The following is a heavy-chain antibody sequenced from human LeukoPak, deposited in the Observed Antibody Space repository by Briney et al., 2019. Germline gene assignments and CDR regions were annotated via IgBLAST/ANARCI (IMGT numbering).Heavy chain of an antibody. CDR3: ASGSGSYRTPYYYMDV. D-gene: IGHD3-10*01. J-gene: IGHJ6*03. CDR2: IYSGGST. CDR1: GFTVSSNY. V-gene: IGHV3-53*01. Sequence: PGGSLILSCAASGFTVSSNYMSWVRQAPGKGLEWVSVIYSGGSTYYADSVKGRFTISRDNSKNTLYLQMNSLRAEDTAVYYCASGSGSYRTPYYYMDVWGKGTTVTVSS.